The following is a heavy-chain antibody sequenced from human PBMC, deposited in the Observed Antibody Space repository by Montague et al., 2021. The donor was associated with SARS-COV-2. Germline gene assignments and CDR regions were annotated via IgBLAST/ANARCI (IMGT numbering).Heavy chain of an antibody. CDR3: ARSGVGIFDFSYFDS. J-gene: IGHJ4*02. D-gene: IGHD3-3*01. Sequence: SETLSLTCSVSGFPISSGYYWGWIRQTPGNGLEWIGSRYKNGANYNSPXXKRPATILLATSNNQSSLSLTSVTAADTAVYYCARSGVGIFDFSYFDSWGQGSLVIVSS. CDR1: GFPISSGYY. CDR2: RYKNGAN. V-gene: IGHV4-38-2*02.